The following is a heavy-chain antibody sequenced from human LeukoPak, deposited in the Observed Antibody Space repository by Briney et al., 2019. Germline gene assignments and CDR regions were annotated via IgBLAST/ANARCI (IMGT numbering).Heavy chain of an antibody. Sequence: PSETLSLTCAVYGGSFSGYYWSWIRQPPGGGLEWIGYIYYSGTTYSNPSLKSRVAISVDTSKNQFSLNLTSVTAADTALYYCARDTTYSLTLHAFDVWGQGTMVTVSS. CDR2: IYYSGTT. J-gene: IGHJ3*01. CDR1: GGSFSGYY. V-gene: IGHV4-30-4*08. CDR3: ARDTTYSLTLHAFDV. D-gene: IGHD2-21*01.